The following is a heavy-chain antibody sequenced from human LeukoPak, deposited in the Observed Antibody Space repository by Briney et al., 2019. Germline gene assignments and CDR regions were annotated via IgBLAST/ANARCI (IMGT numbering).Heavy chain of an antibody. CDR1: GYTFTSYG. CDR2: ISAYNGNT. D-gene: IGHD3-10*01. V-gene: IGHV1-18*01. J-gene: IGHJ4*02. CDR3: AREVAYGSGSYYNSLFDY. Sequence: GASVKVSCKASGYTFTSYGISWVRQAPGQGLEWMVWISAYNGNTNYAQKLQGRVTMTRDTSTSTVYMELSSLRSEDTAVYYCAREVAYGSGSYYNSLFDYWGQGTLVTVSS.